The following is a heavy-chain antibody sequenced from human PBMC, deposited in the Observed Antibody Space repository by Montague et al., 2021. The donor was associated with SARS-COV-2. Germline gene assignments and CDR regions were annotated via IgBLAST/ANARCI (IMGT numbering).Heavy chain of an antibody. CDR2: ISSGGNK. J-gene: IGHJ4*02. CDR1: GFTLSTYA. Sequence: SLRLSCAASGFTLSTYAMTWVRQAPGKGLEWVSGISSGGNKHHADSMKGRFTISRDDSRNTLYLQMHSLKAEDTAMYYCAKNSPGQFYFDDWGQGTLVAVSS. V-gene: IGHV3-23*01. D-gene: IGHD4-23*01. CDR3: AKNSPGQFYFDD.